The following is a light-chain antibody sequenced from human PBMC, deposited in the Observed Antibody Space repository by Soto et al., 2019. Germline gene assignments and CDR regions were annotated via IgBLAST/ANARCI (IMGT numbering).Light chain of an antibody. CDR2: DVS. J-gene: IGLJ1*01. Sequence: QSALTQPRSVSGSPGHSVTISCTGTSIDVGSYNFVSWYQQHPGKAPKLMIFDVSKRPSGVPDRFSGSKSGNTASLTISGLQAEDEADYSCCSYAGSFYIFGSGTKLTVL. V-gene: IGLV2-11*01. CDR3: CSYAGSFYI. CDR1: SIDVGSYNF.